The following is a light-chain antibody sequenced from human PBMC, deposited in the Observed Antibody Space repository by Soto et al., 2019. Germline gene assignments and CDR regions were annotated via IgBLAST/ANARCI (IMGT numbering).Light chain of an antibody. CDR3: QQRSNWPLIT. CDR1: QSVSSY. V-gene: IGKV3-11*01. CDR2: NAS. J-gene: IGKJ5*01. Sequence: EIVLTQSPATLSLSPGERATLSCRASQSVSSYLAWYQQKPGKAPRLLIYNASTRATGIPARFSGSGSGTDYTLTISSREPDDVAVYYCQQRSNWPLITFGQGTRVEIK.